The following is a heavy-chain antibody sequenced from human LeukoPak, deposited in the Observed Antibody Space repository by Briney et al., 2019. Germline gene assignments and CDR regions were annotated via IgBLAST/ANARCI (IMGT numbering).Heavy chain of an antibody. Sequence: GGSLRLSCAASGFTFSSYGMAWVRQAPGKGLEWVSAICGRGGSTYYTDSVKDRFTISRDNSKNTLYLQVNSLRAEDTAVYYCAKRLVAASGGFDYWGQGTLVTVSS. D-gene: IGHD6-19*01. J-gene: IGHJ4*02. V-gene: IGHV3-23*01. CDR2: ICGRGGST. CDR1: GFTFSSYG. CDR3: AKRLVAASGGFDY.